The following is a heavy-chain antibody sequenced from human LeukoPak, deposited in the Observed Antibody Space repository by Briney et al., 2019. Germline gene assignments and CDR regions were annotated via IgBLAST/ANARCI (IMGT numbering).Heavy chain of an antibody. V-gene: IGHV1-2*02. CDR1: GYTFTAYN. D-gene: IGHD1-26*01. Sequence: GASVTVSFTASGYTFTAYNIHWVRQAPGQGHERMGWMQPSSGATNYAQKFQGRVTMTGDTSISTAYMELSRLTSDDTAFYYCASGRGRSWFDPWGRGTLVTVSS. J-gene: IGHJ5*02. CDR2: MQPSSGAT. CDR3: ASGRGRSWFDP.